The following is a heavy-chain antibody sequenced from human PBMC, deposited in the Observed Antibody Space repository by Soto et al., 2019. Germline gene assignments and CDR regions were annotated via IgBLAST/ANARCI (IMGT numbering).Heavy chain of an antibody. CDR2: MNPKNSDT. CDR3: ARDGRGAGNDDFDY. J-gene: IGHJ4*02. V-gene: IGHV1-2*02. CDR1: AYTFTGYY. Sequence: QVQLVQSGADVKKPGDSMRVSCKASAYTFTGYYIHWVRQAPGQGLEWIGWMNPKNSDTGYAPQFQGRVTMTRDTSINTAYMDLRRLTSDDTAIYYCARDGRGAGNDDFDYWGQGALVTVSS. D-gene: IGHD6-13*01.